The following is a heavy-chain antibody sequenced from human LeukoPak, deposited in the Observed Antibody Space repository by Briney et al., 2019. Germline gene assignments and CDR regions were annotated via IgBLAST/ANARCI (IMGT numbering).Heavy chain of an antibody. J-gene: IGHJ3*02. D-gene: IGHD1-7*01. V-gene: IGHV4-4*07. CDR2: IYTSGST. Sequence: KSSETLSLTCTVSGGSISSYYWSWIRQPAGKGLEWIGRIYTSGSTNYNPSLKSRVTMSVDTSKNQFSLKLSSVTAADTAVYYCARDGRWDWNYFTNDAFDIWGQGTMVTVSS. CDR3: ARDGRWDWNYFTNDAFDI. CDR1: GGSISSYY.